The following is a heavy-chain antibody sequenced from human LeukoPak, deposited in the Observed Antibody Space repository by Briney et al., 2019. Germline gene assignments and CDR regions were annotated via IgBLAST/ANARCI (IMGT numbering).Heavy chain of an antibody. V-gene: IGHV1-69*06. D-gene: IGHD6-13*01. Sequence: SVKVSCKASGGTFSSYAISWVRQAPGQGLEWMGGIIPIFGTANYAQKFQGRVTITADKSTSTAYMELSSLRSEDTAVYYCARRSGAAAGPFDYWGQGTLVTVSS. CDR3: ARRSGAAAGPFDY. CDR2: IIPIFGTA. J-gene: IGHJ4*02. CDR1: GGTFSSYA.